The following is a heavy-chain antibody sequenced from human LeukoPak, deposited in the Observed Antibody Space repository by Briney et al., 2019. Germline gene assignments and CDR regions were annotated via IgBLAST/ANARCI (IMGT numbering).Heavy chain of an antibody. V-gene: IGHV4-61*02. CDR2: IYTLGST. Sequence: SETLSLTCTVSGGSISSGGFYWSWIRQPAGKGLEWIGRIYTLGSTNYKPSLKSRVTISVDTSKNQFSLKLSSVTAADTAVYYCARDNTVMVTDYWGQGTLVTVSS. CDR3: ARDNTVMVTDY. D-gene: IGHD5-18*01. J-gene: IGHJ4*02. CDR1: GGSISSGGFY.